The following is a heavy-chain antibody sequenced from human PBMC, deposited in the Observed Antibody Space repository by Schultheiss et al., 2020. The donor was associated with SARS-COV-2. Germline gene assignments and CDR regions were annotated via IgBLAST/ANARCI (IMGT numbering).Heavy chain of an antibody. CDR1: GFSLSTGGMC. D-gene: IGHD1-20*01. CDR2: SEWDDDK. V-gene: IGHV2-70*01. CDR3: ARSSGITVSFDY. J-gene: IGHJ4*02. Sequence: SGPTLVKPTPTLTLTCTFSGFSLSTGGMCVSWIRQPPGKALEWLALSEWDDDKYYSTSLKTRLTISRDTSKNQVVLTMTNMGPVDTATYYCARSSGITVSFDYWGQGTLVTVSS.